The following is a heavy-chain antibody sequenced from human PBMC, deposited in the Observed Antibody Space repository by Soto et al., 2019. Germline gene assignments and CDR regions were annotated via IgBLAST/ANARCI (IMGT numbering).Heavy chain of an antibody. Sequence: QVQLQQCGAGLLKPSETLSLTCAVFGGSVNSGNYYCSWIRQPPGKGLEWIGEMSHSGGTHFNPSLKSRVTISVDTSKTQFSLNMRSVTAADTALYYCARVERGTATTVVDAFDIWGPGTMVTVSS. CDR1: GGSVNSGNYY. J-gene: IGHJ3*02. CDR2: MSHSGGT. V-gene: IGHV4-34*01. D-gene: IGHD1-1*01. CDR3: ARVERGTATTVVDAFDI.